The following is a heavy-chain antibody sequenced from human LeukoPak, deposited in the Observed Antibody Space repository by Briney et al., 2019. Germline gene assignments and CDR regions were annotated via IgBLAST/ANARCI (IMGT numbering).Heavy chain of an antibody. Sequence: GRSLRLSCAASGFTFDDYAMHWVRQAPGKGLEWVSGINWNSGRIDYADSVKGRFTISRDNAKNSLYLQMNSLRAEDTALYYCTKDLLRADYAENGGYFDYWGQGTLVTVSS. CDR3: TKDLLRADYAENGGYFDY. J-gene: IGHJ4*02. CDR1: GFTFDDYA. D-gene: IGHD4-17*01. V-gene: IGHV3-9*01. CDR2: INWNSGRI.